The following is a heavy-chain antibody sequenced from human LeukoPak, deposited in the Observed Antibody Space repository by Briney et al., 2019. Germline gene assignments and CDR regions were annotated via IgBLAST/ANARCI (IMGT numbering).Heavy chain of an antibody. Sequence: PGGSLRLSCAASGFTFSSYAMSWVRQAPGKGLEWVSGISGSGGSTYYADSVKGRFTISRDNSKNTLYLQMNSLRAEDTAVYYCAKDRARYGDYGPLNYWGQGTLVTVSS. CDR3: AKDRARYGDYGPLNY. CDR1: GFTFSSYA. V-gene: IGHV3-23*01. CDR2: ISGSGGST. D-gene: IGHD4-17*01. J-gene: IGHJ4*02.